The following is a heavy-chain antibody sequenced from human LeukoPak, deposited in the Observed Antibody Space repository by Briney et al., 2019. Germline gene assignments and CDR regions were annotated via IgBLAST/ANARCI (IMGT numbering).Heavy chain of an antibody. CDR3: ARQGSNRNYES. V-gene: IGHV4-59*08. CDR2: IYYSGST. Sequence: SETLSLTCTVSGGSISSYYWSWIRQPPGKGLEWIGYIYYSGSTNYNPSLKSRLTISVDTSKNQFSLKLSSVTAADTAVYYCARQGSNRNYESWGQGILVTVSS. CDR1: GGSISSYY. D-gene: IGHD1-7*01. J-gene: IGHJ5*02.